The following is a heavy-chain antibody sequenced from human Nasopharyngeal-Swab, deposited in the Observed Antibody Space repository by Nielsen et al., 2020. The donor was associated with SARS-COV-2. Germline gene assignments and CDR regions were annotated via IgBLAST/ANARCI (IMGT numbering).Heavy chain of an antibody. V-gene: IGHV3-23*01. CDR2: ISGSGGST. CDR3: AKDVGSGQQLALYYFDY. J-gene: IGHJ4*02. D-gene: IGHD6-13*01. CDR1: GFTFSSYA. Sequence: GGSLRLSWAASGFTFSSYAMSWVRQAPGKGLERVSAISGSGGSTYYADSVKGRFTISRDNSKNTLYLQMNSLRAEDTAVYYCAKDVGSGQQLALYYFDYWGQGTLVTVSS.